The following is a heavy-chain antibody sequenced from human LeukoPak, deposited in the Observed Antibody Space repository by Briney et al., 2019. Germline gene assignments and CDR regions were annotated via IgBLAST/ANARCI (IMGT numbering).Heavy chain of an antibody. CDR1: GFIFSHFG. CDR2: IQSDGSQE. J-gene: IGHJ5*02. V-gene: IGHV3-30*02. D-gene: IGHD6-13*01. CDR3: AKDSSSWFFVRIGFDP. Sequence: GGSLRLSCATSGFIFSHFGMHWVRQAPGKGLEWVAAIQSDGSQEYFADSVKGRSTISRDKSKSTMYLQIDTLRAEDTAVYYCAKDSSSWFFVRIGFDPWGQGTLVTVSS.